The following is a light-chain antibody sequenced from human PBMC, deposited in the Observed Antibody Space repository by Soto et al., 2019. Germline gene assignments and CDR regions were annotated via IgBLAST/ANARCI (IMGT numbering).Light chain of an antibody. CDR1: QSISIY. CDR3: QQSYSTPRT. J-gene: IGKJ1*01. V-gene: IGKV1-39*01. CDR2: AAS. Sequence: DTPMTQSPSSLSASVGDRVTITCRASQSISIYLNWYQQKPGKAPKLLIYAASSLQSGVPSRFSGSGSGTDFTLTISSLQPEDFATYYCQQSYSTPRTFGQGTKVEIK.